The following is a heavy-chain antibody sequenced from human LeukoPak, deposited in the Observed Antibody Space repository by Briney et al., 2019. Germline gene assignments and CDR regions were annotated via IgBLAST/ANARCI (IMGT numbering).Heavy chain of an antibody. V-gene: IGHV3-33*01. J-gene: IGHJ4*02. CDR2: IWYDGSNK. Sequence: PGGSLRLSCAASGFTFSSYGMHWVRQAPGKGLEWVAVIWYDGSNKYYADSVKGRSTISRDNSKNTLYLQMNSLRAEDTAVYYCATATNYYGSGSDYWGQGTLVTVSS. CDR1: GFTFSSYG. CDR3: ATATNYYGSGSDY. D-gene: IGHD3-10*01.